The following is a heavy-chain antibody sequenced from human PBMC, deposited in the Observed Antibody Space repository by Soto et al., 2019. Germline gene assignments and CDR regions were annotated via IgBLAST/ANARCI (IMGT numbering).Heavy chain of an antibody. J-gene: IGHJ4*02. V-gene: IGHV1-69*13. CDR3: ASWAHYYDSSGYYLPFDY. Sequence: SSVKVSCKASGASFSNYAISPLPLSPGQGLEWLGGIIPIFGTANYALKCQGRVTMTADESTSTAYRELSSLRYEDTAVYYCASWAHYYDSSGYYLPFDYWGQGTLVTVSS. CDR1: GASFSNYA. D-gene: IGHD3-22*01. CDR2: IIPIFGTA.